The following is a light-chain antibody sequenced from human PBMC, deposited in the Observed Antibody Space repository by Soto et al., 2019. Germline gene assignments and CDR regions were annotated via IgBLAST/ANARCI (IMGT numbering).Light chain of an antibody. Sequence: EIVMTQSPATLSVFPGERATLSCRASQSVSSNLAWYQQKPGQGPRLLIYGASTRATGVPATFSGSGSGTEFTLTISSLQSEDFAVYYFQQYNNWPLTFGGGTKVEIK. J-gene: IGKJ4*01. CDR3: QQYNNWPLT. CDR1: QSVSSN. CDR2: GAS. V-gene: IGKV3D-15*01.